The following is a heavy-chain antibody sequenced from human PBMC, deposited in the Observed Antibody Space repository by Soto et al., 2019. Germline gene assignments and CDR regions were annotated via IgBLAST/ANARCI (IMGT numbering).Heavy chain of an antibody. CDR2: ISAYNGNT. V-gene: IGHV1-18*01. CDR1: GYTFTSSG. CDR3: ARVMTYCTSRSCHDY. D-gene: IGHD2-2*01. Sequence: QVQLAQSGAEVKKPGASVKVSCKTSGYTFTSSGISWVRQAPGQGLEWMGWISAYNGNTDYAQKFQGRVIMTTDTSTSTAYMELRSLRSDDTAVYYCARVMTYCTSRSCHDYWGQGTLVAVSS. J-gene: IGHJ4*02.